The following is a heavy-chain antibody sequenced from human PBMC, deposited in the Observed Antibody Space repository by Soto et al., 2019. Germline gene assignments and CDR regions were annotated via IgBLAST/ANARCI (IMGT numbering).Heavy chain of an antibody. CDR3: AKTGTTHYMDV. J-gene: IGHJ6*03. CDR2: IYYSGST. D-gene: IGHD1-7*01. Sequence: SETLSLTCTVSGGSISSSSYYWGWIRQPPGKGLEWIGSIYYSGSTYYNPSLKSRVTISVDTSKNQFSLKLSSVTAADTAVYYCAKTGTTHYMDVWGKGTTVTVAS. V-gene: IGHV4-39*01. CDR1: GGSISSSSYY.